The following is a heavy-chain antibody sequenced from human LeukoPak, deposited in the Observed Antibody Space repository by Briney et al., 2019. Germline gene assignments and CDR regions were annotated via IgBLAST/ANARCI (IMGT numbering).Heavy chain of an antibody. Sequence: SETLSLTCTVSGGSISSGSFYWHWIRQPAGKGLEWIGRIYTSGSTNYNPSLKSRVTISVDTSKNQFSLKLSSVAAADTAVYYCARAPAPPSSGDYPLDYWGQGTLVTVSS. J-gene: IGHJ4*02. V-gene: IGHV4-61*02. D-gene: IGHD4-17*01. CDR2: IYTSGST. CDR3: ARAPAPPSSGDYPLDY. CDR1: GGSISSGSFY.